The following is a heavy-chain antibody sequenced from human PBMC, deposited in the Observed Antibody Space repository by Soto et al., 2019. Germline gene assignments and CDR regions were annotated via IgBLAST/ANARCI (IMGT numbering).Heavy chain of an antibody. J-gene: IGHJ4*02. CDR2: ISSGGDTI. V-gene: IGHV3-48*02. CDR1: GFTFSPYS. Sequence: GGSLRLSCAVAGFTFSPYSMNWVRRAPGKGLEWISYISSGGDTIYYADSVRGRFTVSRDNAKNSLYLQMDSLRDEDTAVYYCARDRSTIYGVVTPIDYWGQGTLVTVSS. D-gene: IGHD3-3*01. CDR3: ARDRSTIYGVVTPIDY.